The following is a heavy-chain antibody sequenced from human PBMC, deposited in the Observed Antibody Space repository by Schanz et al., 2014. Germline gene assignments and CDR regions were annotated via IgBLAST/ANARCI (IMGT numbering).Heavy chain of an antibody. CDR3: ARDSGSHYLVDY. Sequence: QAQLVEFGGGVVQPGRSLRLSCVASGFTFISYDIHWVRQAPGKGLEWVAVIRYDGRNKNFVESVKGRFTISRDNAKNSLYLQMNSLRAEDTAVYYCARDSGSHYLVDYWGQGTLVTVSS. D-gene: IGHD1-26*01. CDR2: IRYDGRNK. CDR1: GFTFISYD. J-gene: IGHJ4*02. V-gene: IGHV3-33*01.